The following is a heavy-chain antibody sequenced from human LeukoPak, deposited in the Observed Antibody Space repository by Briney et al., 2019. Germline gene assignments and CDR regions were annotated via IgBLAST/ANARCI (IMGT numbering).Heavy chain of an antibody. J-gene: IGHJ4*02. CDR3: AKGYYDYVWGSYYFDY. Sequence: GGSLRLSCAASGFTFSSYWMSWVRQAQGKGLEWVANMKGDGSDKYYVDSVKGRFTISRDNSRDTLYLQMNSLRAEDTAVYYCAKGYYDYVWGSYYFDYWGQGTLVTVSS. D-gene: IGHD3-16*01. CDR1: GFTFSSYW. V-gene: IGHV3-7*03. CDR2: MKGDGSDK.